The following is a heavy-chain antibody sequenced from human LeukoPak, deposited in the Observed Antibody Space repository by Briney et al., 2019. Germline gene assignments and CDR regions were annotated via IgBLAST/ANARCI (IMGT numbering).Heavy chain of an antibody. CDR2: ISYDGSNK. D-gene: IGHD6-19*01. Sequence: GGSLRLPCAASGFTFSSYGMHWVRQAPGKGLEWVAVISYDGSNKYYADSVKGRFTISRDNSKNTLYLQMNSLRAEDTAVYYCAKEGDSGHPPYSSGWYGIWDYWGQGTLVTVSS. CDR1: GFTFSSYG. V-gene: IGHV3-30*18. CDR3: AKEGDSGHPPYSSGWYGIWDY. J-gene: IGHJ4*02.